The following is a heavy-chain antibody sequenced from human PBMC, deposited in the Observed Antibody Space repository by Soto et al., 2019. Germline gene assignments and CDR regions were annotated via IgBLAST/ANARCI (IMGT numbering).Heavy chain of an antibody. CDR1: GFTFSSYW. J-gene: IGHJ6*02. D-gene: IGHD3-3*01. V-gene: IGHV3-74*01. CDR3: ARDRDRYSDFWSGPSPYGMDV. CDR2: INSDGSST. Sequence: EVQLVESGGGLVQPGGSLRLSCAASGFTFSSYWMHWVRQAPGKVLVWVSRINSDGSSTSYADSVKGRFTISRDNAKNKLYLQMNSLRAEDTAVYYCARDRDRYSDFWSGPSPYGMDVWGQGTTVTVSS.